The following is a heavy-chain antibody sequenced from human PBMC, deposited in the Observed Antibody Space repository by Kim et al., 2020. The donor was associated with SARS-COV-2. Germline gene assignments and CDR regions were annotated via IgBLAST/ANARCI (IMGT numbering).Heavy chain of an antibody. J-gene: IGHJ4*02. V-gene: IGHV1-69*01. D-gene: IGHD3-22*01. CDR3: ARDSTFGSSGHYHSY. Sequence: AQKFKGRVTITADESTSTAYMELSSLRSEDTAVYYCARDSTFGSSGHYHSYWGQGTLVTVSS.